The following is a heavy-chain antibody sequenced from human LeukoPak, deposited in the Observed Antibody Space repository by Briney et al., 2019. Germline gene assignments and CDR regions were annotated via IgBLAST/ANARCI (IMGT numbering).Heavy chain of an antibody. CDR1: GFTFSSYW. Sequence: PGGSLRLSCAASGFTFSSYWMSWVRQAPGKGLEWVSSISSSSSYIYYADSVKGRFTISRDNAKNSLYLQMNSLRAEDTAVYYCARGNSGWKGLYYFDYWGQGTLVTVSS. J-gene: IGHJ4*02. D-gene: IGHD6-19*01. V-gene: IGHV3-21*01. CDR3: ARGNSGWKGLYYFDY. CDR2: ISSSSSYI.